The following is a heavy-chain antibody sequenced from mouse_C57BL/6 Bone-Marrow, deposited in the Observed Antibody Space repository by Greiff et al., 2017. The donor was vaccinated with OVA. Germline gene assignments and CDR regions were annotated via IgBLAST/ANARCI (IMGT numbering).Heavy chain of an antibody. J-gene: IGHJ1*03. CDR2: IYPGSGNT. CDR1: GYSFTSYY. D-gene: IGHD2-3*01. V-gene: IGHV1-66*01. CDR3: ARVDYDGYYVDWYIDV. Sequence: QVQLQQSGPELVKPGASVKISCKASGYSFTSYYIHWVKQRPGQGLEWIGWIYPGSGNTKYNEKFKGKATLTADTSSSTAYMQLSSLTSEDSAVYYCARVDYDGYYVDWYIDVWGKGTAVTVSS.